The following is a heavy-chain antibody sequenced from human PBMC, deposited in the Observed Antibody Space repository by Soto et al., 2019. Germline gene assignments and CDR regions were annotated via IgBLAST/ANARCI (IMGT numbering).Heavy chain of an antibody. Sequence: EVKLLESGGGLAQPGGSLRLSCVGSGFTFDSYAISWVRQAPGGRLQWIAALSGSADGTDYAHSVRGRFTISRDNAKKTVHLQMDSLRVEDTAVYFCAKDTVGGYSFWSGYYSDGLDVWGQGTLVSVS. J-gene: IGHJ3*01. D-gene: IGHD3-3*01. CDR2: LSGSADGT. CDR1: GFTFDSYA. CDR3: AKDTVGGYSFWSGYYSDGLDV. V-gene: IGHV3-23*01.